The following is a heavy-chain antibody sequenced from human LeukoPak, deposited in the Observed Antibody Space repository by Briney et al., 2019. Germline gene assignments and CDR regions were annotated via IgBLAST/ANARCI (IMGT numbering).Heavy chain of an antibody. CDR1: GDSLSSSSHY. Sequence: SETLSLTCTVSGDSLSSSSHYWGWLRQPPGTGLEWLGSVYYSGSTYYNPSLKGRAFTSVDTSKNQFSLKVSSLTAADTAVYYCARHVNRHFYYYGMDVWGQGATVTVSS. J-gene: IGHJ6*02. CDR3: ARHVNRHFYYYGMDV. CDR2: VYYSGST. V-gene: IGHV4-39*01.